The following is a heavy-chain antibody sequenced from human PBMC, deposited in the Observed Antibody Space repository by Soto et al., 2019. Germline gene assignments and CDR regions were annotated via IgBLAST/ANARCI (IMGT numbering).Heavy chain of an antibody. CDR2: IYYGEST. J-gene: IGHJ4*02. D-gene: IGHD4-17*01. CDR1: GGSVDSGYHY. Sequence: QVLLQESCPGLVKPSQTLTLSCTVSGGSVDSGYHYWSWIRQPPGKGLEWIGYIYYGESTYYNPALNSRTTVSVDTSQNRFSLRLTSVTAADTAVYYCDRDMGSLMTTRICDHWGQGTLVTVSS. CDR3: DRDMGSLMTTRICDH. V-gene: IGHV4-30-4*01.